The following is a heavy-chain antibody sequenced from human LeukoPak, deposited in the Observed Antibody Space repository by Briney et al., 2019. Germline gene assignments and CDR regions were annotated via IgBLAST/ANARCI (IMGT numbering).Heavy chain of an antibody. V-gene: IGHV1-8*01. CDR3: ARAENGCFDY. CDR2: MNPNSGDT. Sequence: ASVKVSCKASGYTFTSYDINWVRQATGQGLEWMGWMNPNSGDTGYAQKFQGRVTMARNTSISTAYMELSSLRSEDTAEYYCARAENGCFDYWGQGTLVTVSS. CDR1: GYTFTSYD. J-gene: IGHJ4*02. D-gene: IGHD1-1*01.